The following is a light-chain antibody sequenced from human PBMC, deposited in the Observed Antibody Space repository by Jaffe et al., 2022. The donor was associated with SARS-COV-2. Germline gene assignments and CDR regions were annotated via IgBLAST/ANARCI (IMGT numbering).Light chain of an antibody. CDR1: SSDVGNYNL. CDR3: CSYAGSYTLI. V-gene: IGLV2-23*02. J-gene: IGLJ2*01. Sequence: QSALTQPASVSGSPGQSITISCTGTSSDVGNYNLVSWYQQHPGKAPKLMIYEVSKRPSGVSNRFSGSKSGNTASLTISGLQAEDEADYYCCSYAGSYTLIFGGGTKLTVL. CDR2: EVS.